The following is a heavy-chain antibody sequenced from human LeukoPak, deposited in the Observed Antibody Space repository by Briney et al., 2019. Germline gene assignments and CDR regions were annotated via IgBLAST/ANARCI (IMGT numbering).Heavy chain of an antibody. J-gene: IGHJ4*02. V-gene: IGHV4-34*01. CDR1: GGSFSGYY. CDR2: INHSGST. D-gene: IGHD5-24*01. Sequence: SETLSLTCAVYGGSFSGYYWSWIRQPPGKGLEWIGEINHSGSTNYNPSLKSRVTISVDTSKNQFSLKLSSVTAADTAVYYCARGHDRDGYNYSGDYWGQGTLVTVSS. CDR3: ARGHDRDGYNYSGDY.